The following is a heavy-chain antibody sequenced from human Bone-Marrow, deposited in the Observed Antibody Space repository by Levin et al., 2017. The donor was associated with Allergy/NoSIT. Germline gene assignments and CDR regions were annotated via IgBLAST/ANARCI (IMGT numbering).Heavy chain of an antibody. V-gene: IGHV3-23*01. CDR1: GFTFSSYA. Sequence: LSLTCAASGFTFSSYAMSWVRQAPGKGLEWVSAISGSGGSTYYADSVKGRFTISRDNSKNTLYLQMNSLRAEDTAVYYCAKDSVALLRFLEWLLSTFDYWGQGTLVTVSS. CDR3: AKDSVALLRFLEWLLSTFDY. CDR2: ISGSGGST. J-gene: IGHJ4*02. D-gene: IGHD3-3*01.